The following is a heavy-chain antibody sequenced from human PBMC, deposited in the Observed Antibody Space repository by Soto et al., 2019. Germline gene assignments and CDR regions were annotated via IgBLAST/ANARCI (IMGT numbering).Heavy chain of an antibody. V-gene: IGHV3-30*18. CDR1: GFTFSSYG. Sequence: QVQLVESGGGVVQPGRSLRLSCAASGFTFSSYGMHWVRQAPGKGLEWVAVISYDGSNKYYAASVKGRFTISRDNSKNTLYLQMNSLRAEDTAVYYCAKGASSGWYGDYWGQGTLVTVSS. D-gene: IGHD6-19*01. CDR2: ISYDGSNK. J-gene: IGHJ4*02. CDR3: AKGASSGWYGDY.